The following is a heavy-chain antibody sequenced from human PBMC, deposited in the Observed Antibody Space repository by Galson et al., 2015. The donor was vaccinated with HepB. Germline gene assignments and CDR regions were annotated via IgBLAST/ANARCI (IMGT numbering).Heavy chain of an antibody. CDR2: ISSSSSYI. CDR1: GFTFSSYS. CDR3: ARSVDTAMVLDY. J-gene: IGHJ4*02. V-gene: IGHV3-21*01. Sequence: SLRLSCAASGFTFSSYSMNWVRQAPGKGLEWVSSISSSSSYIYYADSVKGRFTISRDNAKNSLYLQMNSLRAEDTAVYYCARSVDTAMVLDYWGQGTLVTVSS. D-gene: IGHD5-18*01.